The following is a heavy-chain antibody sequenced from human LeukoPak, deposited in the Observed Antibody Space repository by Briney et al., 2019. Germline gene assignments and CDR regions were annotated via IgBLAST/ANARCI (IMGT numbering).Heavy chain of an antibody. V-gene: IGHV4-39*02. J-gene: IGHJ4*02. CDR1: GGSISSSSYY. CDR2: IYYSGST. Sequence: PSETLSLTCTVSGGSISSSSYYWGWLRQPPGKGLEWIGSIYYSGSTYYNPSLKSRVTISVETSKTQFSLKLSSVTAADTAVYYCAREHSSSGWGYFDYWGQGALVTVSS. D-gene: IGHD6-25*01. CDR3: AREHSSSGWGYFDY.